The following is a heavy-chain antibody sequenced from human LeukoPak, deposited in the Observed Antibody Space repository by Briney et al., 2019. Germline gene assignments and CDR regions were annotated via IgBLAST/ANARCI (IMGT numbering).Heavy chain of an antibody. J-gene: IGHJ3*02. CDR1: GGSISSSNW. CDR3: ARVRWLSEIVAHDAFDI. Sequence: PSETLSLTCAVSGGSISSSNWWSWVRQPPGKGLEWIGEIYHSGSTNYNPSLKSRVTISVDKSKNQFSLKLSSVTAADTAVYYCARVRWLSEIVAHDAFDIWGQGTMVTVSS. V-gene: IGHV4-4*02. CDR2: IYHSGST. D-gene: IGHD5-24*01.